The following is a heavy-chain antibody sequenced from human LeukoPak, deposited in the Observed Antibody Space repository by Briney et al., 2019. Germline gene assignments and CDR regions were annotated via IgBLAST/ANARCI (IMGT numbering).Heavy chain of an antibody. CDR3: ARVTGSGWYSDFDY. Sequence: SETLSLTCAVYGGSFSGYYWSWIRQPPGKGLEWIGEINHSGSTNYNPSLKSRVTISVDTSKNQFSLKLSSVTAADTAVYYCARVTGSGWYSDFDYWGQGTLVTVSS. V-gene: IGHV4-34*01. CDR1: GGSFSGYY. CDR2: INHSGST. J-gene: IGHJ4*02. D-gene: IGHD6-19*01.